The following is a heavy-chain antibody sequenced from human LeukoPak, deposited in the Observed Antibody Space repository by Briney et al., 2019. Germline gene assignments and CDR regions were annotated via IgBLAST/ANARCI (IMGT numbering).Heavy chain of an antibody. CDR2: ISSSSSTI. D-gene: IGHD5-24*01. CDR3: AINHRDGYSELGY. J-gene: IGHJ4*02. CDR1: GFTFSSYS. V-gene: IGHV3-48*04. Sequence: GGSLRLSCAASGFTFSSYSMNWVRQAPGKGLEWVSYISSSSSTIYYADSVKGRFTISRDNAKGSLYLQMNSLRVDDTAVYYCAINHRDGYSELGYWGQGTLVTVPS.